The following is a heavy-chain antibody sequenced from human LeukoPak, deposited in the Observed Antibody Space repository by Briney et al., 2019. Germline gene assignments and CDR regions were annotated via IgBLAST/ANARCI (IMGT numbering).Heavy chain of an antibody. D-gene: IGHD6-13*01. CDR2: ISGSGGST. V-gene: IGHV3-23*01. Sequence: GGTLRLSCAASGFTFSSYGMIWVRQAPGKGLEWVSGISGSGGSTYLADSVKGRFTISRDNSKNTLYLQMNSLRADDTAVYYCAKDRPTVYSSSWLHFLDSWGQGTLVTVSS. CDR1: GFTFSSYG. J-gene: IGHJ4*02. CDR3: AKDRPTVYSSSWLHFLDS.